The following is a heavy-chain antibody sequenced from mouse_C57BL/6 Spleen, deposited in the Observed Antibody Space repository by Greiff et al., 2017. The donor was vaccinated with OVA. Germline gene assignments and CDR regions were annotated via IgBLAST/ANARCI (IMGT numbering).Heavy chain of an antibody. V-gene: IGHV1-81*01. Sequence: QVHVKQSGAELARPGASVKLSCKASGYTFTSYGISWVKQRTGQGLEWIGEIYPRSGNTYYNEKFKGKATLTADKSSSTAYMELRSLTSEDSAVYFCALYDGYYEGFAYWGQGTTLTVSS. CDR1: GYTFTSYG. D-gene: IGHD2-3*01. CDR2: IYPRSGNT. CDR3: ALYDGYYEGFAY. J-gene: IGHJ2*01.